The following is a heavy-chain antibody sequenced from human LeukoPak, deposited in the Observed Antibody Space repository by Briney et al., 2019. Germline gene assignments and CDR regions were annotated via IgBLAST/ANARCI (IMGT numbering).Heavy chain of an antibody. D-gene: IGHD2-15*01. J-gene: IGHJ4*02. CDR3: AKDLVAAKYYFDY. CDR2: ISGSGGST. CDR1: GFTFSSYA. Sequence: GGALRLSCAASGFTFSSYATSWVRQAPGKGLEWVSAISGSGGSTYYADSVKGRFTISRDNSKNTLYLQMNSLRAEDTAVYYCAKDLVAAKYYFDYWGQGTLVTVSS. V-gene: IGHV3-23*01.